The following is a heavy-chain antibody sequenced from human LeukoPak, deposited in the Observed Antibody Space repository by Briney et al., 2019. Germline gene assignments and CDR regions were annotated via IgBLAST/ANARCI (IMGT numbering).Heavy chain of an antibody. V-gene: IGHV3-7*01. D-gene: IGHD3-9*01. CDR3: AKVPRQHDNWFDP. J-gene: IGHJ5*02. Sequence: PGGSLRLSCAGSGFTFSSHWIGWVRQAPGKGLEWVAHINQDGSQKYYVDSVEGRFAISRDNAKNSLYLQMNSLRAEDTAIYYCAKVPRQHDNWFDPWGQGTLVTVSS. CDR1: GFTFSSHW. CDR2: INQDGSQK.